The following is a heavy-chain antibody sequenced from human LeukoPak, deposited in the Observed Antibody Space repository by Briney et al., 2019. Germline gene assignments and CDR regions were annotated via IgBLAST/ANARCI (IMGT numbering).Heavy chain of an antibody. J-gene: IGHJ4*02. CDR3: ARAGGYASSWAY. Sequence: ETLSLTCTVSGGSISSYYWSWIRQPPGKGLEWVANIKQDGSEKNYVDSVKGRFTISRDNAKNSLDLQMNSLRGEDTAVYYCARAGGYASSWAYWGQGTLVTVSS. CDR2: IKQDGSEK. V-gene: IGHV3-7*01. CDR1: GGSISSYY. D-gene: IGHD5-12*01.